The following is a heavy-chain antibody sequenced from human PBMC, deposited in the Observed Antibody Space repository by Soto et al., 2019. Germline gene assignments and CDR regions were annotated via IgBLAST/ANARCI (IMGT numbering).Heavy chain of an antibody. J-gene: IGHJ4*02. V-gene: IGHV3-23*01. CDR3: AKVEGASLVGTYFDY. CDR1: GFTFSSYA. D-gene: IGHD1-26*01. CDR2: ISGSGGST. Sequence: GGSLRLSCAASGFTFSSYAMSWVRQAPGKGLEWVSAISGSGGSTYYADSVKGRFTISRDNSKNTLYLQMNSLRAEDTAVYYCAKVEGASLVGTYFDYWGQGTLVTVSS.